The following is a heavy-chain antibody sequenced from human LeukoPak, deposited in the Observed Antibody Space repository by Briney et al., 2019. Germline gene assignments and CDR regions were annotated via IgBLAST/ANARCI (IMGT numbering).Heavy chain of an antibody. Sequence: SETLSLTCTVSGGSTSSYYWSWIRQPAGKGLEWIGRIYTSGSTNYNPSLKSRVTMSVDTSKNQFSLKLSSVTAADTAVYYCARGRITGTTGRLVYYYYYMDVWGKGTTVTVSS. J-gene: IGHJ6*03. CDR2: IYTSGST. V-gene: IGHV4-4*07. CDR3: ARGRITGTTGRLVYYYYYMDV. CDR1: GGSTSSYY. D-gene: IGHD1-7*01.